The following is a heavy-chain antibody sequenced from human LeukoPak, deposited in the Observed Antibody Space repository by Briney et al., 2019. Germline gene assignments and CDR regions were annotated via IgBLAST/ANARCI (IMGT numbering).Heavy chain of an antibody. V-gene: IGHV4-61*08. CDR3: ARVEGANDFDWFPDAFDI. D-gene: IGHD3-9*01. CDR2: IYYSGST. J-gene: IGHJ3*02. CDR1: GGSISSGGYS. Sequence: PSQTLSLTCAVSGGSISSGGYSWSWIRQPPGKGLEWIGYIYYSGSTNYNPSLKSRVTISVDTSKNQFSLKLSSVTAADTAVYYCARVEGANDFDWFPDAFDIWGQGTMVTVSS.